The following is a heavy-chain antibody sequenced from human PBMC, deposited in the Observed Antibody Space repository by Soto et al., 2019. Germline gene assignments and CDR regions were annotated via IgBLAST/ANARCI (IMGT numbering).Heavy chain of an antibody. CDR2: ISNDGNHE. CDR3: AKTITTFGGSSTGRGALLDY. Sequence: QVQLVESGGGVVQPGRSLRLSCAASGFTFSAFGMHWVRQAPGKGLEWVAVISNDGNHEYYADSVKGRFSTSRDNAKNTFYLQMNSLSAEDTAVYFCAKTITTFGGSSTGRGALLDYWGQGILVTVSS. CDR1: GFTFSAFG. J-gene: IGHJ4*02. D-gene: IGHD3-3*01. V-gene: IGHV3-30*18.